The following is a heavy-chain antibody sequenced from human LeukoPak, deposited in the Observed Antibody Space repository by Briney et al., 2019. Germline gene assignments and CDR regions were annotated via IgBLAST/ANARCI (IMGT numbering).Heavy chain of an antibody. CDR1: GYTFTSYD. J-gene: IGHJ6*03. Sequence: ASVKVSCKASGYTFTSYDINWVRQATGQGLEWMGWINVGNGNTKYSQDFQGRVTITRDTSASIAYMELSSLRSEDMAVYYCPRGRFSYGPDPNNYNYYYYMDVWGKGTTVTVSS. V-gene: IGHV1-3*03. D-gene: IGHD5-18*01. CDR2: INVGNGNT. CDR3: PRGRFSYGPDPNNYNYYYYMDV.